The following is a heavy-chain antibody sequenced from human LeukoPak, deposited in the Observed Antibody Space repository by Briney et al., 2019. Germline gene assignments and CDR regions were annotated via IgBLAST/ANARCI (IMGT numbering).Heavy chain of an antibody. Sequence: GGSLRLSCAASGFTISDSAFHWVRQASGKGLEWVGRIRSKPNSYATAYTASVKGRFTISRDDSKNTAYLEMNSLNTEDTAMYYCTRHHIGETPFDYWGQGTLVTVSS. V-gene: IGHV3-73*01. CDR2: IRSKPNSYAT. CDR3: TRHHIGETPFDY. D-gene: IGHD2-21*01. CDR1: GFTISDSA. J-gene: IGHJ4*02.